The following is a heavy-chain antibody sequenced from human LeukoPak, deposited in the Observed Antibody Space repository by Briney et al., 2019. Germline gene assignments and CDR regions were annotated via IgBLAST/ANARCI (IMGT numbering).Heavy chain of an antibody. CDR3: AREESSDGTGYFDY. Sequence: GSLRLSCAASGFTFSSYWMSWVRQAPGKGLEWVANIKQDGSEKYYVDSVKGRFTISRDNAKNSLYLQMNSLRAEDTAVYYCAREESSDGTGYFDYWGQGTLVTVSS. CDR1: GFTFSSYW. D-gene: IGHD6-19*01. V-gene: IGHV3-7*03. J-gene: IGHJ4*02. CDR2: IKQDGSEK.